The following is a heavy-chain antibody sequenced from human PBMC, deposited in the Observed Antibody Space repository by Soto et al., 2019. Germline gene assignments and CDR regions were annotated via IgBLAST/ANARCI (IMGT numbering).Heavy chain of an antibody. D-gene: IGHD5-12*01. CDR3: TRDGIYSGFYYFDY. V-gene: IGHV3-49*04. Sequence: GGSLRLSCTASGFTFGDYAMSWVRQAPGKGLEWVGFIRSKAYGGTTEYAASVKGRFTISRDDSKSIAYLQMNSPKTEDTAVYYCTRDGIYSGFYYFDYWGQGTLVTVSS. J-gene: IGHJ4*02. CDR2: IRSKAYGGTT. CDR1: GFTFGDYA.